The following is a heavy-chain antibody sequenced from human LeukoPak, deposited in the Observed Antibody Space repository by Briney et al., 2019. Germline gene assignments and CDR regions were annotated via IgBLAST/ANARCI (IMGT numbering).Heavy chain of an antibody. CDR1: GYRFTSYY. J-gene: IGHJ4*02. CDR3: ARIDGDWEDY. V-gene: IGHV1-46*01. Sequence: ASVKVSCKASGYRFTSYYMHWIRQAPGQGLEWMGIINPSGGSTSYAQKFQGRVTMTRDTSTSTVYMELSSLRSEDTAVYYCARIDGDWEDYWGQGTLVTVSS. D-gene: IGHD2-21*02. CDR2: INPSGGST.